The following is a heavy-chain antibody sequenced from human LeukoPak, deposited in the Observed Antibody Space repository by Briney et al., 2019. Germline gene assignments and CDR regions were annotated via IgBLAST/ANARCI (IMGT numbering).Heavy chain of an antibody. CDR1: GXTVSSNY. Sequence: GGSLRLSCAASGXTVSSNYMTWVRQTPGKGLEWVSLLYSGGNTYYAGSVKDRFIISRDNSKNTLYLQMNTLRDEDTAVYYCARGAYSSGWLFDYWGQGTQVTVSS. J-gene: IGHJ4*02. D-gene: IGHD6-19*01. CDR2: LYSGGNT. CDR3: ARGAYSSGWLFDY. V-gene: IGHV3-66*01.